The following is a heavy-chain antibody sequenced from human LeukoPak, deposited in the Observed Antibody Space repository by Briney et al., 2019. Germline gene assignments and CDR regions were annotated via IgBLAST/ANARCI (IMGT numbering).Heavy chain of an antibody. CDR1: GFSFNKHG. J-gene: IGHJ4*02. V-gene: IGHV3-30*02. D-gene: IGHD3-9*01. CDR3: ARDDPHYDIVTGYYPIDY. Sequence: GGSLTLFCAASGFSFNKHGMHGLPQAPGKGLEWVAFLRYDGSKQEYADSVKGRFTISRDNSKNTLYLQMNSLRVEDTALYYCARDDPHYDIVTGYYPIDYWGQGTLVTVSS. CDR2: LRYDGSKQ.